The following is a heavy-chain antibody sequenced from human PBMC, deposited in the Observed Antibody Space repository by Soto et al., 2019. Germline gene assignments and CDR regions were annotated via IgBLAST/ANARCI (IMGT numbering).Heavy chain of an antibody. CDR1: GYTFTGNY. V-gene: IGHV1-2*04. D-gene: IGHD1-26*01. CDR3: VRDDVGVGIDY. CDR2: INPNSGGT. J-gene: IGHJ4*02. Sequence: ASVKVSCKASGYTFTGNYMHWVRQAPGQGLEWMGWINPNSGGTNYAQKFQGWVTMTRDTSISTAYMELNSLRAEDTAVYYCVRDDVGVGIDYWGLGTLVTVSS.